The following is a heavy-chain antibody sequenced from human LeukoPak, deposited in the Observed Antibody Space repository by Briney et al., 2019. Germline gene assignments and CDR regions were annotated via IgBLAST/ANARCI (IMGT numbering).Heavy chain of an antibody. CDR1: GYTCTGYY. V-gene: IGHV1-2*02. J-gene: IGHJ6*02. Sequence: ASVKVSCKASGYTCTGYYMHWVRQAPGQGLEWRGWINPNSGGTNYAQKFQGSVTMTRDTSISTAYIELSRLRSDETAVYYCATRSTADIYYYYCTAGWGQGTTVTVSS. CDR3: ATRSTADIYYYYCTAG. CDR2: INPNSGGT. D-gene: IGHD2-8*02.